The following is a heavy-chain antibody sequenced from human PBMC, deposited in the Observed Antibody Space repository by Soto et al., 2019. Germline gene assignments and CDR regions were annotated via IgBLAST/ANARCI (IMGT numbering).Heavy chain of an antibody. J-gene: IGHJ4*02. Sequence: QLLESGGGFVQPGGSLRLSCVASGFTFSNFAMAWVRQAPGEGLEWVSAISGSGDDTFYADFMKGRFTISRDNSKDTLYLQINSLRAEDTAVYYCANPIPKTGTTFGFWGQGTLVTVSS. CDR1: GFTFSNFA. V-gene: IGHV3-23*01. CDR3: ANPIPKTGTTFGF. CDR2: ISGSGDDT. D-gene: IGHD1-1*01.